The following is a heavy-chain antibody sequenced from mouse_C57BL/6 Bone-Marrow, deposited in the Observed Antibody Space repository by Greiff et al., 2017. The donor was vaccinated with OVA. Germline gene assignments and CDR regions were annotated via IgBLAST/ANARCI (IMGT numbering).Heavy chain of an antibody. CDR1: GYTFTSYG. Sequence: QVQLKESGAELARPGASVKLSCKASGYTFTSYGISWVKQRTGQGLEWIGEIYHRSGNTYYNEKFKGKATLTADKSSSTAYMELRSLTSEDSAVYFCARLGLRQNYAMDYWGQGTSVTVSS. V-gene: IGHV1-81*01. J-gene: IGHJ4*01. CDR2: IYHRSGNT. CDR3: ARLGLRQNYAMDY. D-gene: IGHD2-4*01.